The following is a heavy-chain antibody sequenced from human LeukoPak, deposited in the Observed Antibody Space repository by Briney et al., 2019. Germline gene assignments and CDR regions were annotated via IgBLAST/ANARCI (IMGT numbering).Heavy chain of an antibody. CDR3: VRSNYFDY. Sequence: SETLSLTCTVSGGSISPYYWGWIRQPPGKGLEWIGFIYYNGYTNYNPSLKSRVTISVDTSRNQFSLKLRSVTAADTAMYYCVRSNYFDYWGQGTVVTVSS. V-gene: IGHV4-59*01. J-gene: IGHJ4*02. CDR2: IYYNGYT. CDR1: GGSISPYY.